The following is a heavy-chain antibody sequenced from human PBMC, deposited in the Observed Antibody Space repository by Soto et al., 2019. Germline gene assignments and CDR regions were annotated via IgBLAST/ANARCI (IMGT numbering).Heavy chain of an antibody. CDR3: ASNNWNDVRNWFDP. CDR1: GGSISSRSYY. Sequence: TSETLSLTCTVSGGSISSRSYYWGWIRQPPGKGLEWIGSIYYSGSTYYNPSLKSRVTISVDTSKNQFSLKLSSVTAADTAVYYCASNNWNDVRNWFDPWGQGTLVTVSS. V-gene: IGHV4-39*01. CDR2: IYYSGST. D-gene: IGHD1-1*01. J-gene: IGHJ5*02.